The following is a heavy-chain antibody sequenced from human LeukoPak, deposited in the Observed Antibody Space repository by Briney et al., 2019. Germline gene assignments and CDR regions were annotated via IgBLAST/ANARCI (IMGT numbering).Heavy chain of an antibody. CDR3: ANTVTSDP. V-gene: IGHV3-7*01. CDR2: INEDGSDK. CDR1: GFTFSDYW. J-gene: IGHJ5*02. D-gene: IGHD4-17*01. Sequence: GGSLRLSCAGSGFTFSDYWMTWVRQTPGKGLEWVANINEDGSDKYYVDSVKGRFTISRDNAKNSLYLQMNSLRAEDTAVYYCANTVTSDPWGQGTLVTVSS.